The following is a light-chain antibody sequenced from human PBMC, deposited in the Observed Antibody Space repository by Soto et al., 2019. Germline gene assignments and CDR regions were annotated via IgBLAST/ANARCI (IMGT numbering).Light chain of an antibody. V-gene: IGKV3-20*01. CDR2: GAS. CDR3: QQYGSSPPGT. Sequence: EIVLTQSPGPLSLSPGERATLSCRASQSVSSSYLAWYQQKPGQAPRLLIYGASSRATGIPDRFSGSGSGTDFTLTISRLEPEDFAVYYCQQYGSSPPGTFGQGTKVEIK. CDR1: QSVSSSY. J-gene: IGKJ1*01.